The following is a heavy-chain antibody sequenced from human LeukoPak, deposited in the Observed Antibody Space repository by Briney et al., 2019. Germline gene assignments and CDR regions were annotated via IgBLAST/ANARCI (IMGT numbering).Heavy chain of an antibody. D-gene: IGHD1-14*01. CDR2: IYTSGST. J-gene: IGHJ6*02. V-gene: IGHV4-4*07. Sequence: TSETLSLTCTVSGGSFSNYYWTWIRQPAGKGLEWIGRIYTSGSTNYNPSVKSRVTMSVDTSNNQFSLKLTSVTAADTAVYYCARQPPQYYGMDVWGQGTTVTVSS. CDR1: GGSFSNYY. CDR3: ARQPPQYYGMDV.